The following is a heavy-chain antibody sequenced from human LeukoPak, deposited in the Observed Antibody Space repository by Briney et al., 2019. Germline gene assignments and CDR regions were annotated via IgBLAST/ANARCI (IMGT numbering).Heavy chain of an antibody. D-gene: IGHD2-2*01. J-gene: IGHJ3*02. CDR3: ARHRSSNTWYVAFDI. Sequence: TGGSLRLSCAASEFTFSNYCMSWVRQAPGKGLEWVANIKQDGSEKYYVDSVKGRFTISRDNAKNSLYLQMNSLRAEDTAVYYCARHRSSNTWYVAFDIWGQGTMVTVSS. CDR2: IKQDGSEK. CDR1: EFTFSNYC. V-gene: IGHV3-7*04.